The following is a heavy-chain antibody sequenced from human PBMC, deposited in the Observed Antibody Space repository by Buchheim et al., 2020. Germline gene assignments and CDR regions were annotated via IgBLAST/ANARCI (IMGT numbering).Heavy chain of an antibody. D-gene: IGHD2-2*02. CDR1: GFSFSSFG. CDR3: AKVARYCSSTSCYTNYYYYGMDV. CDR2: IPYDGSNK. J-gene: IGHJ6*02. V-gene: IGHV3-30*18. Sequence: QVQLVESGGGVVQPGRSLRLSCVASGFSFSSFGMHWVRQAPGKGLEWVAVIPYDGSNKYYADSVKGRFTISRDNSKKTLYLQMNSLRAEDTAVYYCAKVARYCSSTSCYTNYYYYGMDVWGQGTT.